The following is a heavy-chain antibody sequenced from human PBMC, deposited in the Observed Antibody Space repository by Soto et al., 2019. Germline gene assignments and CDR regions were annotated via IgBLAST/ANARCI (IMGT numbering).Heavy chain of an antibody. J-gene: IGHJ5*02. Sequence: ESLRLSCAASGFTFSSYAMSWVRQAPGKGLEWVSAISGSGGSTYYADSVKGRFTISRDNSKNTLYLQMNNLRAEDTAVYYCAKPSLGNNVGAFDPWGQGTLVTAPQ. CDR3: AKPSLGNNVGAFDP. CDR1: GFTFSSYA. V-gene: IGHV3-23*01. CDR2: ISGSGGST. D-gene: IGHD2-2*01.